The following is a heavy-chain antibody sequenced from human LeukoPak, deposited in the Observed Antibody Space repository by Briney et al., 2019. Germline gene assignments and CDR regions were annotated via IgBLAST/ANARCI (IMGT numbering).Heavy chain of an antibody. D-gene: IGHD4-17*01. CDR3: ARGDLPMTTVTPTDY. CDR1: GYTFTSYY. CDR2: INPSGGST. V-gene: IGHV1-46*01. Sequence: ASVKVSCKASGYTFTSYYMHWVRQAPGQGLEWMGIINPSGGSTSYAQKFQGRVTMTRDTSTSTVYMELSSLRSEDTAVYYCARGDLPMTTVTPTDYWGQGTLVTVSS. J-gene: IGHJ4*02.